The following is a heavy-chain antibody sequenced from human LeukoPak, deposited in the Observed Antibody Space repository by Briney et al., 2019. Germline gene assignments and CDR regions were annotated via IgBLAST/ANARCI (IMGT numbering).Heavy chain of an antibody. CDR2: ISSSSSYI. J-gene: IGHJ6*03. CDR1: GFTFSSYS. Sequence: GGSLRLSCAASGFTFSSYSMNWVRQAPGKGLEWVSSISSSSSYIYYADSVKGRFTISRDNAKNSLYLQMNSLRAEDTAVYYCARDRGGSCYRYYYMDVWGKGTTVTVSS. CDR3: ARDRGGSCYRYYYMDV. V-gene: IGHV3-21*01. D-gene: IGHD2-15*01.